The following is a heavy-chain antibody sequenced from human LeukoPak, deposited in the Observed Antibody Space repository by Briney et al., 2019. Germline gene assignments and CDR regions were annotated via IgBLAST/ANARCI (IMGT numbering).Heavy chain of an antibody. CDR2: INTDGSST. CDR3: ARDRGYSSYLDAFDI. V-gene: IGHV3-74*01. Sequence: RGSLRLSCAASGFTFSSYWMHWVRQAPGKGLVWVSRINTDGSSTSYADSVKGRFTISRDNAKNTLYLQMNSLRAEDTAVYYCARDRGYSSYLDAFDIWGQGTMVTVSS. CDR1: GFTFSSYW. D-gene: IGHD6-13*01. J-gene: IGHJ3*02.